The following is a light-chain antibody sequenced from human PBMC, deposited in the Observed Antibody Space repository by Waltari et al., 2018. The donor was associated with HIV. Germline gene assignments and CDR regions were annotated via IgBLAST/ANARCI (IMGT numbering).Light chain of an antibody. CDR1: KIGTTS. J-gene: IGLJ2*01. Sequence: SYVLTQAPSVSVAPGQTASISCGGDKIGTTSVHWYQQKPGQAPVLVVYDDSDRPSGIPERFSGFNSGNTATLTISRVEAGDEADYYCQVWHSKSDHVVFGGGTKVTVL. CDR3: QVWHSKSDHVV. V-gene: IGLV3-21*02. CDR2: DDS.